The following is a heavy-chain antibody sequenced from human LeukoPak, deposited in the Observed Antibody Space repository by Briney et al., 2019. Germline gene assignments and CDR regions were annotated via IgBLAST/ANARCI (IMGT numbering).Heavy chain of an antibody. CDR3: TRLAHY. J-gene: IGHJ4*02. CDR1: GFSFSRYW. CDR2: IKEDGSET. V-gene: IGHV3-7*01. Sequence: GGSLRLSSVASGFSFSRYWMNWVRQAPGKGLEWLANIKEDGSETYHVDSVKGRFTISRDNAKNSLYLQMNNLRVEDTAVYFRTRLAHYWGQGALVTVSS.